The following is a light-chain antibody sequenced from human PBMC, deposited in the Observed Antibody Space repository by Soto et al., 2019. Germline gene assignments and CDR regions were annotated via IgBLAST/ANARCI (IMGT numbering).Light chain of an antibody. V-gene: IGKV2-28*01. CDR2: LGS. CDR3: MQALQTPT. CDR1: QSLLHDNGIHY. Sequence: EIVLTQSPLSLPVTPGEPASISCRSSQSLLHDNGIHYLDWYLQKPGQPPHLLISLGSNRSSGVPGRFSGSGSVTDFTLNNSRVEAEDVGVYYCMQALQTPTFGGGTKVEIK. J-gene: IGKJ4*01.